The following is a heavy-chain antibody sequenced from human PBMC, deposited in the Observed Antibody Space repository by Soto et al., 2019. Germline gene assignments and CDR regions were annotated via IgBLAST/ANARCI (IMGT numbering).Heavy chain of an antibody. CDR3: ARDWQYDILTGYPYYYYYYGMDV. J-gene: IGHJ6*02. Sequence: GGSLILSCAASGFTFSSYAMHWVRQAPGKGLEWVAVISYDGSNKYYADSVKGRFTISRDNSKNTLYLQMNSLRAEDTAVYYCARDWQYDILTGYPYYYYYYGMDVWGQGTTVTVSS. V-gene: IGHV3-30-3*01. CDR1: GFTFSSYA. D-gene: IGHD3-9*01. CDR2: ISYDGSNK.